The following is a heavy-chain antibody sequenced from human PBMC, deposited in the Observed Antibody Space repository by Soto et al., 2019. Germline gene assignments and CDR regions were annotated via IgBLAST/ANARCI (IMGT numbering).Heavy chain of an antibody. Sequence: GSSVKVSCKDSGGTFSSYAISWVRQAPGQGLEWMGGIITIFGTANYAQKFQGRVTITADESTSTAYMELSSLRSEDTAVYSCARGRWVGYCSGGSCYPFDYWGQGTLVTVSS. D-gene: IGHD2-15*01. V-gene: IGHV1-69*13. CDR1: GGTFSSYA. CDR3: ARGRWVGYCSGGSCYPFDY. J-gene: IGHJ4*02. CDR2: IITIFGTA.